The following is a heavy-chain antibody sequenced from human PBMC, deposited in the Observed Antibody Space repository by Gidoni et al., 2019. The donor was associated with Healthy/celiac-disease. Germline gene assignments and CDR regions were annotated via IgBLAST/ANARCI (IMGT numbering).Heavy chain of an antibody. Sequence: EVQLVESGGGLVQPGGSLRLSCAASGFTFSSYWMHWVRQAPGKGLVWVSRINSDGSSTSYADSVKGRFTISRDNAKNTLYLQMNSLRAEDTAVYYCAREIGAAAGTRHYYGMDVWGQGTTVTVSS. CDR3: AREIGAAAGTRHYYGMDV. D-gene: IGHD6-13*01. V-gene: IGHV3-74*01. CDR2: INSDGSST. CDR1: GFTFSSYW. J-gene: IGHJ6*02.